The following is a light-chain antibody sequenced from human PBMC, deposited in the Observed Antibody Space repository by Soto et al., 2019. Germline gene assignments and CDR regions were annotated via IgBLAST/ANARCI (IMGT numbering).Light chain of an antibody. CDR1: QIVFSNSNNKKY. CDR2: WAS. J-gene: IGKJ1*01. Sequence: DIVMTQSADPLSVSLGERATINFSCSQIVFSNSNNKKYLAWYQQKPGQPPKLLIHWASIRESGVPDRFSGSGSGTDFTLTINSLQAEDVAVYYCQQYYSTPWTFGQGTKVAIK. CDR3: QQYYSTPWT. V-gene: IGKV4-1*01.